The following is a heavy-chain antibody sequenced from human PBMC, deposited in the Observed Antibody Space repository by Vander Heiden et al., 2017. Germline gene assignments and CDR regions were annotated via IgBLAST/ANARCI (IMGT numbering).Heavy chain of an antibody. V-gene: IGHV3-23*01. CDR3: AKEKYSSSSTPLYYFDY. J-gene: IGHJ4*02. CDR2: ISGSGGST. Sequence: EVQLLESGGGLVQPGGSLRLSCAASGFTFSRYAMSWVRQAPGKGLEWVSAISGSGGSTYYADSVKGRFTISRDNSKNTLYLQMNSLRAEDTAVYYCAKEKYSSSSTPLYYFDYWGQGTLVTVSS. D-gene: IGHD6-13*01. CDR1: GFTFSRYA.